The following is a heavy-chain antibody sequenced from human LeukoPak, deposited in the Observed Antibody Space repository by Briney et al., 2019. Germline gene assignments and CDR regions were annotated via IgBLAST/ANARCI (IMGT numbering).Heavy chain of an antibody. CDR3: ARDTRVPAAMNY. D-gene: IGHD2-2*01. CDR1: GFTFRSYW. J-gene: IGHJ4*02. CDR2: IKQDGSEK. V-gene: IGHV3-7*01. Sequence: GGSLRLSCAASGFTFRSYWMSWVRQAPGKGLEWVANIKQDGSEKYYVDSVKGRFTISRDNAKNSLYLQMNSLRAEDTAVYYCARDTRVPAAMNYWGQGTLVTVSS.